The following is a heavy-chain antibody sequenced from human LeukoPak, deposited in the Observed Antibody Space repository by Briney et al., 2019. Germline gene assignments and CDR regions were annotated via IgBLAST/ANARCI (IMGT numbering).Heavy chain of an antibody. D-gene: IGHD5/OR15-5a*01. J-gene: IGHJ4*02. CDR2: IIPIFATA. CDR3: ARGHVDIVSTIQFDY. CDR1: GGTFSNYA. Sequence: SVKVSCKASGGTFSNYAFSWVRQAPGQGLEWMGRIIPIFATANYAQNFQGRVTITTDESTSTAYMELSSLRSGDTAVYYCARGHVDIVSTIQFDYWGQGTLVTVSS. V-gene: IGHV1-69*05.